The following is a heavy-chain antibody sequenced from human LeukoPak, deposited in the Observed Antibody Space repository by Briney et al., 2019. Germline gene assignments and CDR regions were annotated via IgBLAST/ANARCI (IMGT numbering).Heavy chain of an antibody. CDR2: ISYDGSNK. D-gene: IGHD6-19*01. Sequence: GGSLRLSCAASGFTFSSYGMHWVCQAPGKGLEWVAVISYDGSNKYYADSVKGRFTISRDNSKNTLYLQMNSLTVEDTAVYYCAKELAVAGSFDFWGQGTLVTVSS. CDR1: GFTFSSYG. V-gene: IGHV3-30*18. CDR3: AKELAVAGSFDF. J-gene: IGHJ4*02.